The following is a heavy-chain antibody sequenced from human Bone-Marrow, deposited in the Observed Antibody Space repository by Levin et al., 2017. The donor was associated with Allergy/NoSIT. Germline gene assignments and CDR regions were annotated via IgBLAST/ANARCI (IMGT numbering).Heavy chain of an antibody. CDR2: IKEDGSDT. CDR1: GFSFSRDW. V-gene: IGHV3-7*01. CDR3: ARDVGVS. J-gene: IGHJ5*02. Sequence: AASVKVSCEASGFSFSRDWMTWVRQAPGKGLEWVANIKEDGSDTYYVDSVRGRFTISRDNAKNSMYLQMNSLRVEDTAVYFCARDVGVSWGQGTLVTVSS. D-gene: IGHD2-8*01.